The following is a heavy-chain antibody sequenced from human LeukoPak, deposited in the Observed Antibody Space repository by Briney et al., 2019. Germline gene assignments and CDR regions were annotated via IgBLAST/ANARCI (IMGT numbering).Heavy chain of an antibody. CDR2: IIPIFCTA. D-gene: IGHD3-16*01. CDR3: ARALAHDYGPNDY. V-gene: IGHV1-69*13. CDR1: GYTFTGYY. J-gene: IGHJ4*02. Sequence: GASVKVSCKASGYTFTGYYMHWVRQAPGQGLEWMGGIIPIFCTANYAQKFQGRVTITADESTSTAYMELSSLRSEDTAVYYCARALAHDYGPNDYWGQGALVTVSS.